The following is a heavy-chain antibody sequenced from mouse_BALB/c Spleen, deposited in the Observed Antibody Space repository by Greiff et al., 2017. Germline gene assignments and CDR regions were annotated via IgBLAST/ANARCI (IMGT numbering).Heavy chain of an antibody. J-gene: IGHJ3*01. CDR1: GYSITSGYY. V-gene: IGHV3-6*02. D-gene: IGHD4-1*01. Sequence: DVKLMESGPGLVKPSQSLSLTCSVTGYSITSGYYWNWIRQFPGNKLEWMGYISYDGSNNYNPSLKNRISITRDTSKNQFFLKLNSVTTEDTATYYCARDWDEGFAYWGQGTLVTVSA. CDR3: ARDWDEGFAY. CDR2: ISYDGSN.